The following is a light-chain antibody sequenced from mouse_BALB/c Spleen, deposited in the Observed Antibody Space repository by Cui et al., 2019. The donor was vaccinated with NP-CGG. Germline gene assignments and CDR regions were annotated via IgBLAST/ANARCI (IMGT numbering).Light chain of an antibody. CDR3: ALWYSNHWG. V-gene: IGLV1*01. CDR2: GTN. J-gene: IGLJ1*01. Sequence: QPVVTPASALTTSPGETVTLTCRSSTGTVTTSNYANLVQEKPDHLFTGLIGGTNNRAPGVPARFSGSLIGDKAALTITGAQTEDEAIYFCALWYSNHWGFGGGTKLTVL. CDR1: TGTVTTSNY.